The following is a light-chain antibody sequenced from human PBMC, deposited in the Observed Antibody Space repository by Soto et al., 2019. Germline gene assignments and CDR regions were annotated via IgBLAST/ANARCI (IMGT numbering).Light chain of an antibody. V-gene: IGKV4-1*01. Sequence: DIVMTQSPDSLAVSLGERATINCKSSQSVLYSSNNKDYLAWYQQKPEQPPKALIYWASTRESGVPDRFSGSGSGTDFTLTISSLQAEDVAVYYCQQYYTTPWTFGQGTKGDIK. CDR1: QSVLYSSNNKDY. CDR2: WAS. J-gene: IGKJ1*01. CDR3: QQYYTTPWT.